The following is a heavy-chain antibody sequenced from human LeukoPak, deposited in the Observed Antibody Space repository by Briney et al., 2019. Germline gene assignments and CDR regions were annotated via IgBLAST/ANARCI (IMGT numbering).Heavy chain of an antibody. V-gene: IGHV3-48*03. D-gene: IGHD2-2*01. CDR2: ISSSGSTI. CDR1: GFTFSSYE. Sequence: QAGGSLRLSCAASGFTFSSYEMNWVRQAPGKGLEWVSYISSSGSTIYYADSVKGRFTISRDNARNTLFLQLSSLRAEDSAVYYCARDTFQPGLIDSWGQGTLVTVSS. J-gene: IGHJ4*02. CDR3: ARDTFQPGLIDS.